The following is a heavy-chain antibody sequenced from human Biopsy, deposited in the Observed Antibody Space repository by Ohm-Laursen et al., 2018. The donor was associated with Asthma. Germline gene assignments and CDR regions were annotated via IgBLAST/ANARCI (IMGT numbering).Heavy chain of an antibody. CDR3: AKDRVAGRSYYFDY. J-gene: IGHJ4*02. D-gene: IGHD6-13*01. CDR2: ILFDGRKI. CDR1: GFNFHNYG. V-gene: IGHV3-30*18. Sequence: SLRLSCSAPGFNFHNYGMNWVRRAPGRGLEWVAQILFDGRKINCPDPVKGRFTISRDNSKNMVYLQMNSLRPEDTAVYYCAKDRVAGRSYYFDYWGQGSLVSVSS.